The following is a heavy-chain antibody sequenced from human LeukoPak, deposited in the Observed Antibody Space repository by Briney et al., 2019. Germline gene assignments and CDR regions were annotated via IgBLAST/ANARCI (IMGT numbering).Heavy chain of an antibody. V-gene: IGHV3-23*01. CDR1: GFTFSSYA. Sequence: RGSLRLSCAASGFTFSSYAMSWVRQAPGKGLEWVSAISGSGGSTYYADSVKGRFTISRDNSKNTLYLQMNSLRAEDTAVYYCAKAGHGRITIFGVVITLHDYWGQGTLVTVSS. J-gene: IGHJ4*02. CDR2: ISGSGGST. D-gene: IGHD3-3*01. CDR3: AKAGHGRITIFGVVITLHDY.